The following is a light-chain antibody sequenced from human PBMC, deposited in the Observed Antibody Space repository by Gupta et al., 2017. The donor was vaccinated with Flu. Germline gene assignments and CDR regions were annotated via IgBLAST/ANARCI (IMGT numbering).Light chain of an antibody. CDR3: VLYMCSAIQV. CDR1: SGSVSSGYY. CDR2: NTN. J-gene: IGLJ2*01. V-gene: IGLV8-61*01. Sequence: QTVVTQAPSFSVSPGGTVTLTCGLTSGSVSSGYYTSCYQQTPGQAPRTLMYNTNTRSSGVPDRFSGSILGNKAALTITGAQADDESDYYCVLYMCSAIQVFGGGTKLTVL.